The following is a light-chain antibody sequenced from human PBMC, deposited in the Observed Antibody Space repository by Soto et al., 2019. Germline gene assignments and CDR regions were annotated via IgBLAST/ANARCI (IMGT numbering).Light chain of an antibody. V-gene: IGKV3-15*01. Sequence: VMTQSPVTLSVSQGERATLSCRASHSVGSNLAWYQQKPGQAPRLLVYSSSTRASDVPARFTGSGSGTEFTLTVSSLQSADVAVYCWQQATQWRRFTIGQGTSLEIK. CDR3: QQATQWRRFT. CDR2: SSS. CDR1: HSVGSN. J-gene: IGKJ2*01.